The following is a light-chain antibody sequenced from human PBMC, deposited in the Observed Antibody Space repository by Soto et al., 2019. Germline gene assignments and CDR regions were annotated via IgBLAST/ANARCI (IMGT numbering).Light chain of an antibody. Sequence: QSVLTQPPSVSGAPGQRVTISCTGSSSNIGGDYDVHWYQQLPGTAPKLMIYDNNNRPSGVSNRFSGSKSGNTASLTISGLQAEDEADYYCSSYTSSSTLYVFGTGTKVTVL. CDR2: DNN. V-gene: IGLV1-40*01. J-gene: IGLJ1*01. CDR3: SSYTSSSTLYV. CDR1: SSNIGGDYD.